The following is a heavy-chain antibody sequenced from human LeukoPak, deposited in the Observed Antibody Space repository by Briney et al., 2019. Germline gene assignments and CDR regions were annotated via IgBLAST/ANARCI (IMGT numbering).Heavy chain of an antibody. D-gene: IGHD3-22*01. J-gene: IGHJ4*02. Sequence: ASVKVSCKASGYTFTSYYMHWVRQAPGQGLEWMGIINPSGGSTSYAQKFQGRATMTRDTSTSTVYMELSSLRSEDTAVYYCARVAYYYYDSSGYLDYWGQGTLVTVSS. CDR2: INPSGGST. CDR3: ARVAYYYYDSSGYLDY. CDR1: GYTFTSYY. V-gene: IGHV1-46*01.